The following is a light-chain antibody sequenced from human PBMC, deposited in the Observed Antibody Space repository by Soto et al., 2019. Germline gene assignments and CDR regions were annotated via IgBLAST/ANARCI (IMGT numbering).Light chain of an antibody. CDR1: SSNIGAGYD. CDR3: QSYDSSPSVV. V-gene: IGLV1-40*01. Sequence: QSVLTQPPSVSGALGQRVTISCTGSSSNIGAGYDVHWYLQLPGTAPKRLIYGNSNRPSGVPDRFSGSKSGTSASLAITGLQAEDEADYYCQSYDSSPSVVFGGGTKLTVL. J-gene: IGLJ2*01. CDR2: GNS.